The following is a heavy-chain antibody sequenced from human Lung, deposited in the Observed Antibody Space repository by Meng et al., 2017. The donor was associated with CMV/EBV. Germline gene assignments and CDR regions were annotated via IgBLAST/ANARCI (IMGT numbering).Heavy chain of an antibody. V-gene: IGHV3-30*02. CDR1: GFTFSSYG. CDR3: AKMVRTLAPGGGFDY. CDR2: ILYDGSYK. Sequence: GGSLRLXXAASGFTFSSYGMHWVRQAPGKGLEWVAFILYDGSYKYSADSVKGRFTISRDNSKNTLYLQMNSLRAEDTAVYYCAKMVRTLAPGGGFDYWGQRTLVTVSS. J-gene: IGHJ4*02. D-gene: IGHD4/OR15-4a*01.